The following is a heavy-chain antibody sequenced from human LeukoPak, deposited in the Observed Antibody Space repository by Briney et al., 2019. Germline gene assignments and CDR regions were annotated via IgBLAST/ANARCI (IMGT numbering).Heavy chain of an antibody. Sequence: SETLSLTCAFYGGSFSGYYWTWIRQPPGKGLEWIGEIDDTGSTNYNPSLKSRVTMSVDTSKNQFSLKPNSVTAADTAVYYCARFGPVLDDILTGYRAFDIWGQGTMVTVSS. CDR3: ARFGPVLDDILTGYRAFDI. CDR1: GGSFSGYY. V-gene: IGHV4-34*01. CDR2: IDDTGST. D-gene: IGHD3-9*01. J-gene: IGHJ3*02.